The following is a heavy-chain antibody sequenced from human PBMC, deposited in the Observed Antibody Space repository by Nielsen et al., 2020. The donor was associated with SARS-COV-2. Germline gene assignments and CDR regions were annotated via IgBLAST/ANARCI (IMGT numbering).Heavy chain of an antibody. CDR2: ISAYNGNT. V-gene: IGHV1-18*01. Sequence: ASVKVSCKVSGYTLTELSMHWVRQAPGQGLEWMGWISAYNGNTNYAQKLQGRVTMTTDTSTSTAYMELRSLRSDDTAVYYCARLDTYCGGDCLRIDPWGQGTLVTVSS. CDR1: GYTLTELS. J-gene: IGHJ5*02. CDR3: ARLDTYCGGDCLRIDP. D-gene: IGHD2-21*02.